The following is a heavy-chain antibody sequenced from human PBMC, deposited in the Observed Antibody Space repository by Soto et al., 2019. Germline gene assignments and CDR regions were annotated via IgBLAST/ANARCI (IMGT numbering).Heavy chain of an antibody. CDR3: ARGAPTGTLAYFDY. CDR2: ISGTSTYI. D-gene: IGHD1-1*01. CDR1: GFTFSSYS. V-gene: IGHV3-21*01. Sequence: EVQLVESGGGLVKPGGSLRLSCAASGFTFSSYSMSWVRQAPGKGLEWVSSISGTSTYIYYADSVRGRFTISRDNAKNSLYLQMNSLRAEDTAVYYCARGAPTGTLAYFDYWGQGTLVNVSS. J-gene: IGHJ4*02.